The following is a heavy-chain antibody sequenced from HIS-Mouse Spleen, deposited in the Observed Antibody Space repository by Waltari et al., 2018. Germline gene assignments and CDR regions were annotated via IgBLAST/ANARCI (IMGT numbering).Heavy chain of an antibody. CDR3: ARDYDKTGAARPFDY. CDR1: GGSISSSRYY. J-gene: IGHJ4*02. V-gene: IGHV4-39*07. D-gene: IGHD6-6*01. CDR2: IYYSGST. Sequence: QLQLQESGPGLVKPSETLSLTCTVSGGSISSSRYYWGWIRQPPGKGLEWIGSIYYSGSTYYNPSLKSRVTISVDTSKNQFSLKLSSVTAADTAVYYCARDYDKTGAARPFDYWGQGTLVTVSS.